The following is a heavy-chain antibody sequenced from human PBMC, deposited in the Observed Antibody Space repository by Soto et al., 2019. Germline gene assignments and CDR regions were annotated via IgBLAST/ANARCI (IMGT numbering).Heavy chain of an antibody. Sequence: QVQLVESGGGVVQPGRSLRLSCAASGFTFSSYGMHWVRQAPGKGLEWVAVISYDGSNKYYADSVKGRFTISRDNSKNTLYLQMNRLRAEDTAVYYCAKVINYYFDYWGQGTLVTVSS. CDR2: ISYDGSNK. CDR1: GFTFSSYG. V-gene: IGHV3-30*18. J-gene: IGHJ4*02. CDR3: AKVINYYFDY. D-gene: IGHD1-1*01.